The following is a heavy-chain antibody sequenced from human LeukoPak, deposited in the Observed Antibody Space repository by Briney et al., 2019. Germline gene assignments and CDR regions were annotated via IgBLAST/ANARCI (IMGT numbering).Heavy chain of an antibody. CDR3: TKRVKYGGTWDHFAD. CDR2: VNADGGNT. Sequence: GGSLRLSCVASGFTFDNYRMSRVRQAPGKGLEWVSTVNADGGNTYYADSVKGRFTISRDNSKSTLILQMNSLRVEDTALYYCTKRVKYGGTWDHFADWGQGTLVTVSS. CDR1: GFTFDNYR. V-gene: IGHV3-23*01. J-gene: IGHJ4*02. D-gene: IGHD1-26*01.